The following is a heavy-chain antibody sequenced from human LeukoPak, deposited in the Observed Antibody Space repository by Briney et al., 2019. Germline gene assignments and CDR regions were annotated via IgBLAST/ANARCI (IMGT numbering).Heavy chain of an antibody. V-gene: IGHV1-2*02. J-gene: IGHJ4*02. CDR2: INPDSGGP. CDR3: ARVSSRGLRFLEWLSY. Sequence: ASVKVSCTASGYTFTDYYMHWVRQAPGQGFEWMGWINPDSGGPNYAQKFQGRVTMTRDTSISTAYMELSRLRSDDTAVYYCARVSSRGLRFLEWLSYWGQGTLVTVSS. D-gene: IGHD3-3*01. CDR1: GYTFTDYY.